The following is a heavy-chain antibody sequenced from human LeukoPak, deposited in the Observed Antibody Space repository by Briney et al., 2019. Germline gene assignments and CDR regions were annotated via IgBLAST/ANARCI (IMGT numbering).Heavy chain of an antibody. D-gene: IGHD3-9*01. CDR1: GGSIFSSRHY. J-gene: IGHJ1*01. V-gene: IGHV4-39*07. CDR3: ASSSLEYYDILIGFYD. CDR2: IASSGST. Sequence: PSETLSLTCTVSGGSIFSSRHYWGWIRQPPGKGLEWLGSIASSGSTYHNPSLKSRFTISIDTSKNHFSLKLDSVTAADTAVYYCASSSLEYYDILIGFYDWGQGTLVTVSS.